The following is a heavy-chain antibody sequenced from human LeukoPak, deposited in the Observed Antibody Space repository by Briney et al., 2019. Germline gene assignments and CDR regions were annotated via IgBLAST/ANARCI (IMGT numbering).Heavy chain of an antibody. J-gene: IGHJ4*02. Sequence: GGSLRLSCAAPGFMFHDYAIHWVRQAPGKGLEWVSLISGDGGSTYYADSVKGRFTISRDNSKNSLYLQMNSLRSDDTALYYCARESESSGWYDYWGQGTLVTVSS. CDR3: ARESESSGWYDY. CDR1: GFMFHDYA. V-gene: IGHV3-43*02. D-gene: IGHD6-19*01. CDR2: ISGDGGST.